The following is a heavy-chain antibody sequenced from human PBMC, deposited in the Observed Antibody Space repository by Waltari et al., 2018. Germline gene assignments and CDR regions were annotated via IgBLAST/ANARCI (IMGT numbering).Heavy chain of an antibody. CDR3: ARDRNYYDSSGYYYFQH. D-gene: IGHD3-22*01. CDR2: INHSGST. Sequence: QVQLQQWGAGLLKPSETLSLTCAVYGGSFSGYYWSCIRQPPGKGLEWIGEINHSGSTNYNPSLKSRVTISVDTSKNQFSLKLSSVTAADTAVYYCARDRNYYDSSGYYYFQHWGQGTLVTVSS. CDR1: GGSFSGYY. V-gene: IGHV4-34*01. J-gene: IGHJ1*01.